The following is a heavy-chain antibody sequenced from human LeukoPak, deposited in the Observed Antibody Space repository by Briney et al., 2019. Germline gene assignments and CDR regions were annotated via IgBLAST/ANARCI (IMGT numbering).Heavy chain of an antibody. CDR1: GFTFDDYA. CDR3: AKDTGSSGFN. D-gene: IGHD6-19*01. V-gene: IGHV3-9*01. Sequence: GGSLRLSCAASGFTFDDYAMHWVRQAPGKGLEWASGISWNSGSIGYADSVKGRFTISRDNAKNSLYLQMNSLRAEDTAFYYCAKDTGSSGFNWGQGTLVTVSS. J-gene: IGHJ4*02. CDR2: ISWNSGSI.